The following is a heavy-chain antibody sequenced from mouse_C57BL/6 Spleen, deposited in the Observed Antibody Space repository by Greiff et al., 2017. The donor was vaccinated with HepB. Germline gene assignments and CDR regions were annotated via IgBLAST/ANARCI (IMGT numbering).Heavy chain of an antibody. V-gene: IGHV5-16*01. D-gene: IGHD2-5*01. CDR2: INYDGSST. CDR1: GFTFSDYY. J-gene: IGHJ1*03. CDR3: AREGDYYSNYVGYFDV. Sequence: EVHLVESEGGLVQPGSSMKLSCTASGFTFSDYYMAWVRQVPEKGLEWVANINYDGSSTYYLDSLKSRFIISRDNAKNILYLQMSSLKSEDTATYYCAREGDYYSNYVGYFDVWGTGTTVTVSS.